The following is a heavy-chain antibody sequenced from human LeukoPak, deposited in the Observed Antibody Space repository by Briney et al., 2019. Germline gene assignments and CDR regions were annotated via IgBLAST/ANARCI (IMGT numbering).Heavy chain of an antibody. CDR3: AKVSSTYYYDSSGYYYAFDY. D-gene: IGHD3-22*01. Sequence: GGSLRLSCAASGFTFSSYAMSWVRQAPGEGLEWVSAISGSGGSTYYADSVKGRFTISRDNSKNTLYLQMNSLRAEDTAVYYCAKVSSTYYYDSSGYYYAFDYWGQGTLVTVSS. CDR2: ISGSGGST. CDR1: GFTFSSYA. V-gene: IGHV3-23*01. J-gene: IGHJ4*02.